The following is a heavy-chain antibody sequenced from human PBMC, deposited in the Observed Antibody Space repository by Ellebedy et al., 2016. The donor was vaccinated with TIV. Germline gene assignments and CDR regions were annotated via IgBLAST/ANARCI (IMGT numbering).Heavy chain of an antibody. Sequence: ASVKVSCXASGYTFTSYGISWVRQAPGQGLEWMGWISAYNGNTNYAQKFQGRVTITADKSTSTAYMELSSLRSEDTAVYYCARQYYYGSGSYLYSWGYWGQGTLVTVSS. D-gene: IGHD3-10*01. V-gene: IGHV1-18*01. CDR1: GYTFTSYG. J-gene: IGHJ4*02. CDR3: ARQYYYGSGSYLYSWGY. CDR2: ISAYNGNT.